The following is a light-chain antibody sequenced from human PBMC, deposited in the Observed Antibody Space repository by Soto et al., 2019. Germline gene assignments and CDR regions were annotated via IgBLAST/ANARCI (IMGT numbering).Light chain of an antibody. Sequence: QSVLTQSPSVSGAPGQRVTISCTGTSSNIGTGYGVHWYQQLPGTAPQLLIYGNTNRPSGVPDRFSGSKSGTSASLAITGLQAEDEADYYCSSYDTSLSGWVFGGGTKVTVL. CDR1: SSNIGTGYG. CDR2: GNT. J-gene: IGLJ3*02. CDR3: SSYDTSLSGWV. V-gene: IGLV1-40*01.